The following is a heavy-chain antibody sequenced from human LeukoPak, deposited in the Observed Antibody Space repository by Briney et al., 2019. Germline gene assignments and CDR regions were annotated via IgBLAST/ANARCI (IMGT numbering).Heavy chain of an antibody. CDR1: GFTFTNYG. CDR2: ISYDGSNK. D-gene: IGHD1-26*01. CDR3: ARERVGPLDY. V-gene: IGHV3-30*03. Sequence: GGSLRLSCAASGFTFTNYGMHWVRQAPGKGLEWVAVISYDGSNKYYADSVKGRFTISRDNSKNTLYLQMNSLRAEDTAVYYCARERVGPLDYWGQGTLVTVSS. J-gene: IGHJ4*02.